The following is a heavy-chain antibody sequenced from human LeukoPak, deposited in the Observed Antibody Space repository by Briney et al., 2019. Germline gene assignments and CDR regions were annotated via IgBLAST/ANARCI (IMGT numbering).Heavy chain of an antibody. CDR3: VRSYHPGGWFDP. CDR1: GFTFGDYN. V-gene: IGHV3-11*04. D-gene: IGHD2-21*01. Sequence: GGSLRLSCAASGFTFGDYNTRWLRQAPGKGLEWVSSISRSGSTKYYADSVKGRFTISRDNAKNSLFLQMNSLTAEDTAVHYCVRSYHPGGWFDPWGQGTLVTVSS. J-gene: IGHJ5*02. CDR2: ISRSGSTK.